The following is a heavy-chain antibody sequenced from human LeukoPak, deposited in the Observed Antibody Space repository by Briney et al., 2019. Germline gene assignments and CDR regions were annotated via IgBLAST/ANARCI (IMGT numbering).Heavy chain of an antibody. CDR2: ISGSGDST. D-gene: IGHD4-11*01. CDR3: AKEVAVTKVSVTLMIDY. CDR1: GFTFSSYW. V-gene: IGHV3-23*01. J-gene: IGHJ4*02. Sequence: PGGSLRLSCAASGFTFSSYWMSWVRQAPGKGLEWVSAISGSGDSTYYADSVKGRFTISRDNSKNTLNLHMNSLRAEDTAVYYCAKEVAVTKVSVTLMIDYWGQGTLVTVSS.